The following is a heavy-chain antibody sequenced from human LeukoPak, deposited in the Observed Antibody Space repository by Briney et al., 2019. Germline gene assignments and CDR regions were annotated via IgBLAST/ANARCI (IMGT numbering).Heavy chain of an antibody. V-gene: IGHV4-34*01. CDR2: INHSGST. Sequence: SETLSLTCAVYGGSFSGYYWSWIRQPPGKGLEWIGEINHSGSTNYNPSLKSRVTISVDTSKNQFSLKLSSVTAADTAVYYCARVDKVAAAEKRSRSGWPFYYYGMDVWGQGTTVTVSS. D-gene: IGHD6-19*01. CDR1: GGSFSGYY. CDR3: ARVDKVAAAEKRSRSGWPFYYYGMDV. J-gene: IGHJ6*02.